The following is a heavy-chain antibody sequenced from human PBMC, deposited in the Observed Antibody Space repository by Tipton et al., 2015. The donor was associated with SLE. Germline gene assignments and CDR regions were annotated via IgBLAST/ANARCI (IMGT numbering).Heavy chain of an antibody. CDR1: GFTFSSYS. Sequence: GSLRLSCAASGFTFSSYSMNWVRQAPGKGLEWVSSISSSSSYIYYTDSVKGRFTISRDNAKNSLYLQMNTLRAEDTAVYYCAKEGSYYDFWSGDYYYMDIWGKGTTVTVSS. CDR2: ISSSSSYI. CDR3: AKEGSYYDFWSGDYYYMDI. V-gene: IGHV3-21*01. D-gene: IGHD3-3*01. J-gene: IGHJ6*03.